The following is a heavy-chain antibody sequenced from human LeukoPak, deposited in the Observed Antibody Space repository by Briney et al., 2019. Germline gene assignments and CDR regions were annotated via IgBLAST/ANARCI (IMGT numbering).Heavy chain of an antibody. CDR3: ARDFLSGYFDY. CDR1: GGSFSGYY. Sequence: PSETLSLTCGVYGGSFSGYYWSWVRQAPGKGLEWVSVIYSGGSTYYADSVKGRFTISRDNSKNTLYLQMNSLRAEDTAVYYCARDFLSGYFDYWGQGTLVTVSS. D-gene: IGHD3-3*01. J-gene: IGHJ4*02. V-gene: IGHV3-66*01. CDR2: IYSGGST.